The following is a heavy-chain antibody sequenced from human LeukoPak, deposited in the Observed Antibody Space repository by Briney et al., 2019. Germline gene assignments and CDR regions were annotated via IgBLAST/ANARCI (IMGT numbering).Heavy chain of an antibody. V-gene: IGHV3-30*18. J-gene: IGHJ6*04. CDR2: ISYDGSNK. CDR1: GFLFSHCG. Sequence: GGSLRLSCAASGFLFSHCGMHWVRQAPGKGLEWVAVISYDGSNKYYADSVKGRFTISRDNSKNTLYLQMNSLRAEDTAVYYCAKGSGMDVWGKGTTVTVSS. CDR3: AKGSGMDV.